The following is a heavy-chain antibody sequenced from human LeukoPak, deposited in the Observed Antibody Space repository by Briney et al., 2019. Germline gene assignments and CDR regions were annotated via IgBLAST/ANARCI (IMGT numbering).Heavy chain of an antibody. J-gene: IGHJ4*02. CDR1: GGSISSGGYY. V-gene: IGHV4-31*03. CDR2: ITNGGST. D-gene: IGHD4-23*01. Sequence: SETLSLTCTVSGGSISSGGYYWSWIRQHPGKGLEWLGYITNGGSTYYNPSLKSRVTISVDTSKNQFSLKLSSVSAADTAVYYCARAPTTVVTPSYFDYWGQGALVTVSS. CDR3: ARAPTTVVTPSYFDY.